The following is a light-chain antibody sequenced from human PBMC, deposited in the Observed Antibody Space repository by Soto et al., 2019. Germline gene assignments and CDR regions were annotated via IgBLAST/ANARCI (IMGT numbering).Light chain of an antibody. Sequence: QSALTQPASVSGSPGQSITISCNGTSSDVGSYNLVSWYQQHPGKAPKLMIYEDNKRPSGVSNRFSGSKSGNTASLTISGLQAEDEAHYYCCSYAPISTVVFGGGTKLTVL. CDR1: SSDVGSYNL. CDR2: EDN. V-gene: IGLV2-23*01. CDR3: CSYAPISTVV. J-gene: IGLJ3*02.